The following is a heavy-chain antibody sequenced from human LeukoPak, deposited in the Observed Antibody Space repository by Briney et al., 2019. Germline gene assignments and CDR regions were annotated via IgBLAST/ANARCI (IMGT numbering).Heavy chain of an antibody. CDR1: GFTFGSFA. CDR3: GKTTAGYSSGQKPAWPVDY. D-gene: IGHD5-18*01. CDR2: IFGSGGNP. V-gene: IGHV3-23*01. Sequence: GGSLRLSCEASGFTFGSFAMYWVRQAPGKGLDWIAGIFGSGGNPHYADSVKGRFTISRDNSKNTVYLQINSLRAEDTAVCYCGKTTAGYSSGQKPAWPVDYWGQGTLVTVSS. J-gene: IGHJ4*02.